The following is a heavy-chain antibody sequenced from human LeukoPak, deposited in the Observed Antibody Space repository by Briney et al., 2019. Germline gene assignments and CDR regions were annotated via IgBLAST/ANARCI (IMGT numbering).Heavy chain of an antibody. J-gene: IGHJ4*02. D-gene: IGHD3-22*01. Sequence: SETLSLTCAVYGGSFSSYYWSWIRQPPGKGLEWIGYIYYSGSTNYNPSLKSRVTISVDTSKNQFSLKLSSVTAADTAVYYCARHRGYYYDSSGYYYFDYWGQGTLVTVSS. CDR2: IYYSGST. V-gene: IGHV4-59*08. CDR1: GGSFSSYY. CDR3: ARHRGYYYDSSGYYYFDY.